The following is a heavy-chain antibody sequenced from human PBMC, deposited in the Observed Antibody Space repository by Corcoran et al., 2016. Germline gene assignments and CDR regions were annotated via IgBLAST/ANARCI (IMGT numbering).Heavy chain of an antibody. J-gene: IGHJ6*02. D-gene: IGHD2-2*01. CDR3: ASPPGWYCTSTSCPVYGMDV. V-gene: IGHV3-53*01. Sequence: EVQLVESGGGLFQPGGSLRLSCAASGFTVSSSYMSWVRQAPGKGLEWVSVIYSGGSTYYADSVKGRFTISRDSSKNTLYLQMNSLRAEDTAVYYCASPPGWYCTSTSCPVYGMDVWGQGTTVTVSS. CDR2: IYSGGST. CDR1: GFTVSSSY.